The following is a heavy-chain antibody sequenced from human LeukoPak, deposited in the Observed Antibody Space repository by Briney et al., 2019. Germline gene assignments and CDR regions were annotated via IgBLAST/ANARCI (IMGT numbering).Heavy chain of an antibody. D-gene: IGHD6-19*01. J-gene: IGHJ2*01. CDR2: ISAYNGNT. V-gene: IGHV1-18*01. CDR3: ARGSTSGWYEALWYFDL. Sequence: ASVKVSCKASGYTFTSYGISWVRQAPGQGLEWMGWISAYNGNTNYAQKLQGRVTMTTDTSTSTAYMELRSLRSDDTAVYYCARGSTSGWYEALWYFDLWGRGTLVTVSS. CDR1: GYTFTSYG.